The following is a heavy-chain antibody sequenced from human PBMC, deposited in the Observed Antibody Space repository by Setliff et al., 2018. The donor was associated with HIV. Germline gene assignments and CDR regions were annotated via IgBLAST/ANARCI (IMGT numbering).Heavy chain of an antibody. CDR1: GGSISSYY. D-gene: IGHD7-27*01. CDR2: IYYSGNT. Sequence: PSEILSLTCTVSGGSISSYYWSWIRQPPGKGLEWIGYIYYSGNTNYNHSLKSRVTISLDTSKNQFSLKLSSVTAADTAVYFCARGIDWGHFYYYYMDVWGKGTTVTVSS. V-gene: IGHV4-59*01. J-gene: IGHJ6*03. CDR3: ARGIDWGHFYYYYMDV.